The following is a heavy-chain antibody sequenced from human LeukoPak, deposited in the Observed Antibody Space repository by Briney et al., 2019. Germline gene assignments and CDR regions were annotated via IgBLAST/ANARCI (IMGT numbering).Heavy chain of an antibody. CDR1: GFTFSSYS. D-gene: IGHD5-12*01. CDR2: ISSSSSYI. V-gene: IGHV3-21*01. CDR3: AGADGGYGQRGDFDD. Sequence: GGSLRLSCAASGFTFSSYSMNWVRQAPGKGLEWVSFISSSSSYIYYADSVKGRFTISRDNAKNSLYLQMNSLRAEDTAVYYCAGADGGYGQRGDFDDWGQGTLVTVSS. J-gene: IGHJ4*02.